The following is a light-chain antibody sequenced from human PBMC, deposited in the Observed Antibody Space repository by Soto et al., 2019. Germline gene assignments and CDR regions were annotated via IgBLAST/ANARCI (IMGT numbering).Light chain of an antibody. J-gene: IGKJ1*01. CDR2: SAF. CDR1: QSVSSNY. Sequence: EIVLTQSPGTLSLSPGERGTLSCRASQSVSSNYLAWYQQKPGQAPSLLIYSAFSRATGIPDMFSGSGSGTDFPLTISRLEPEDFVVYYCQYYGSSPWTFGQGTKVEIK. V-gene: IGKV3-20*01. CDR3: QYYGSSPWT.